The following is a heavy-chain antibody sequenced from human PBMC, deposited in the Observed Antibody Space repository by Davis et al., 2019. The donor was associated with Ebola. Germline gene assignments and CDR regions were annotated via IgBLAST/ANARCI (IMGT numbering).Heavy chain of an antibody. CDR2: IIYIFGAP. CDR1: GGTFNSYT. V-gene: IGHV1-69*06. J-gene: IGHJ5*02. CDR3: ARSFRHP. D-gene: IGHD2/OR15-2a*01. Sequence: AASVKVSCKASGGTFNSYTISWVRQAPGQGLEWMGGIIYIFGAPNYAQKFQGRVTITADKSTGTAYLELSSLRSEDTAVYYCARSFRHPWGQGTLVTVSS.